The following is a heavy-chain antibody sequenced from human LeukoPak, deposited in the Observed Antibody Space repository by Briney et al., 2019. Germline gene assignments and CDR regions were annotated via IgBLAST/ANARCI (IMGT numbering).Heavy chain of an antibody. V-gene: IGHV4-39*01. CDR3: AILSMVDYYFDY. Sequence: PSETLSLTCTVPVGSISRSSYYWGWIRQPPGKGLEWIGSIYYSWSTYYNPSLKSRVTISVDTPKNQFSLKLSSVTAADTAVYYCAILSMVDYYFDYWGQGTLVTVSS. D-gene: IGHD3-10*01. CDR2: IYYSWST. CDR1: VGSISRSSYY. J-gene: IGHJ4*02.